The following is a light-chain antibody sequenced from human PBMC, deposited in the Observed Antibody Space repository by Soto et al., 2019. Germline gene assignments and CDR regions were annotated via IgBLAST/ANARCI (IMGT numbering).Light chain of an antibody. CDR3: SSYAGSNNPVI. J-gene: IGLJ2*01. CDR1: SSDVGGYNY. Sequence: QSVLTQPPSASGSPGQSVTISCTGTSSDVGGYNYVSWYQQHPGKAPKFMIYEVSKRPSGVPDRFSGSNSGNTASLTVSGLQADDEADYYCSSYAGSNNPVIFGGGTKLTVL. V-gene: IGLV2-8*01. CDR2: EVS.